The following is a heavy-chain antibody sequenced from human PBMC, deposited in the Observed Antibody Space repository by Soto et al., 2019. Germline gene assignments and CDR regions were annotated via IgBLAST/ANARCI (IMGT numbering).Heavy chain of an antibody. V-gene: IGHV3-74*01. CDR2: INSDGSST. D-gene: IGHD2-15*01. CDR3: VRTSLVVAAATREDY. Sequence: EVQLVESGGGLVQPGESLRLSCAASGFTFSSYWMHWVRQAPGKGLVWVSRINSDGSSTSYAGSVKGRFTISSDNAKNTLYLQMNSLTAEDTAVYYCVRTSLVVAAATREDYWGQGTLVTASS. J-gene: IGHJ4*02. CDR1: GFTFSSYW.